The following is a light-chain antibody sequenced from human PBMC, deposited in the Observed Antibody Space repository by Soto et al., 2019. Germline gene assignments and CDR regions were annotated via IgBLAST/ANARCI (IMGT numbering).Light chain of an antibody. CDR1: QSVASN. CDR3: QQYKDWFT. J-gene: IGKJ4*01. CDR2: DTS. V-gene: IGKV3-15*01. Sequence: EIVMTQSPATLSVSPGERATLFCRASQSVASNLAWYQQIPGQAPRLLIYDTSTRATGIPARFSGNGSGTDFTLTISSLQSEDFAVYYCQQYKDWFTFGGGTKVE.